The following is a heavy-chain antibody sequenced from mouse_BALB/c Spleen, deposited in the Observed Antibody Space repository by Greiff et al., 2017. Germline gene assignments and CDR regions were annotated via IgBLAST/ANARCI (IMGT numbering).Heavy chain of an antibody. Sequence: QVQLQQSGAELMKPGASVKISCKATGYTFSSYWIEWVKQRPGHGLEWIGEILPGSGSTNYNEKFKGKATFTADTSSNTAYMQLSSLTSEDSAVYYCANRYGYYYAMDYWGQGTSVTVSS. CDR2: ILPGSGST. V-gene: IGHV1-9*01. D-gene: IGHD2-14*01. CDR1: GYTFSSYW. CDR3: ANRYGYYYAMDY. J-gene: IGHJ4*01.